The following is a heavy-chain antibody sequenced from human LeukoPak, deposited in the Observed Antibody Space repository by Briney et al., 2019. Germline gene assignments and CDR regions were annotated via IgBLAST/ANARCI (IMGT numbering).Heavy chain of an antibody. V-gene: IGHV1-8*03. CDR2: MNPNSGNT. CDR1: GYTFTSYD. Sequence: GASVKVSCKASGYTFTSYDINWVRQATGQGLEWMGWMNPNSGNTGYAQKFQGRVTITRNTSISTAYMELSSLRSEDTAVYYCARGRIGDHDFWSGYYVRWFDPWGQGTLVTVSS. CDR3: ARGRIGDHDFWSGYYVRWFDP. D-gene: IGHD3-3*01. J-gene: IGHJ5*02.